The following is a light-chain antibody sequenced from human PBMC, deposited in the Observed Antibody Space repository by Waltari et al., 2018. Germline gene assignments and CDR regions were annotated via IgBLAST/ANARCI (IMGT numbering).Light chain of an antibody. J-gene: IGKJ3*01. V-gene: IGKV1-16*01. CDR1: QGISSY. CDR3: QQHNSHPFT. Sequence: DIQMTQSPSSMSASVGDTVTITCRASQGISSYLAWYQQKPGKAPKRLIYATSNLQSGVPSSFSGTGSGTDFTLTITSLQPEDFATYYCQQHNSHPFTFGPGTKLDIK. CDR2: ATS.